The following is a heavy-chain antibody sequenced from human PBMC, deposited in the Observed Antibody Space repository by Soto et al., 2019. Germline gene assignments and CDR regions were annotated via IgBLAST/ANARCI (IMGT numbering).Heavy chain of an antibody. J-gene: IGHJ6*02. CDR2: ISYDGSNK. Sequence: PGGSLRLSCAASGFTFSSYAMHWVRQAPGKGLEWVAFISYDGSNKYYADSVKGRFTISGDNSKNTLYLQMNSLRAEDTAVYYCARPIPLGYCANGVCYGMDVWGQGTTVTVSS. CDR1: GFTFSSYA. CDR3: ARPIPLGYCANGVCYGMDV. D-gene: IGHD2-8*01. V-gene: IGHV3-30-3*01.